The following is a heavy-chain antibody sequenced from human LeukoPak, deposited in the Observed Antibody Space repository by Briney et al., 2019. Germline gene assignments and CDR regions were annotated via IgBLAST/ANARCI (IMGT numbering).Heavy chain of an antibody. CDR3: ARSWSGYFLFDY. CDR2: ISSSGSNT. D-gene: IGHD3-3*01. J-gene: IGHJ4*02. V-gene: IGHV3-23*01. CDR1: GFTLSSYA. Sequence: PGGSLRLSCAASGFTLSSYALSWVRQAPGKGLEWVSSISSSGSNTFYADSVKGRFTISRGEPKNTLYLQMNTLRADDTAVYYCARSWSGYFLFDYWGQGTLVTVSS.